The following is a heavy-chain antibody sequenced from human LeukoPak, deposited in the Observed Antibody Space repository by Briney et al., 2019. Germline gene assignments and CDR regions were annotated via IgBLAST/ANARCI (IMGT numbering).Heavy chain of an antibody. J-gene: IGHJ4*02. V-gene: IGHV3-21*04. Sequence: PGGSLRLSCAASGFTFSSYSMNWVRQAPGKGLEWVSSISSSSSYIYYADSVKGRFTISRDNSKNTLYLQMNSLRAEDTAVYYCASLLPIGVRGVDRIDYWGQGTLVTVSS. CDR2: ISSSSSYI. D-gene: IGHD3-10*01. CDR3: ASLLPIGVRGVDRIDY. CDR1: GFTFSSYS.